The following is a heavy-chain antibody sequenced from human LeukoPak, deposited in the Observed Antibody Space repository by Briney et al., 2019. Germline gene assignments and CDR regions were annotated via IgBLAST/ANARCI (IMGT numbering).Heavy chain of an antibody. V-gene: IGHV4-59*11. CDR1: GGSISSHY. CDR2: MYYSGST. CDR3: ARYSPEQYYFDH. Sequence: SETLSLTCTVSGGSISSHYWSWIRQPPGKGLEWIGNMYYSGSTTYNPSLKSRLTISVDTSKNLLSLKLSSLTAADTAVYYCARYSPEQYYFDHWGPGTLVTVSS. J-gene: IGHJ4*02. D-gene: IGHD6-13*01.